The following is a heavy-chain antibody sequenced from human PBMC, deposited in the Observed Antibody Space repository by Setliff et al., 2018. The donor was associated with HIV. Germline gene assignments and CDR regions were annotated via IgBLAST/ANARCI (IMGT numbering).Heavy chain of an antibody. CDR1: GGTFTNYI. Sequence: SVKVSCKASGGTFTNYIYSWVRQAPGQGLEWMGGIIPISDMTHYAQHFQGRVTITADTATSTAYMELTSLRADDTAVYYCVRVGPWYYARSGYLASWDYWGQGTLVTVSS. V-gene: IGHV1-69*10. D-gene: IGHD3-22*01. CDR2: IIPISDMT. J-gene: IGHJ4*02. CDR3: VRVGPWYYARSGYLASWDY.